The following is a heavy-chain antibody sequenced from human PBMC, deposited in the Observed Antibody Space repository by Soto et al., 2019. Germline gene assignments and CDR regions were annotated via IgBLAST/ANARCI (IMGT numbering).Heavy chain of an antibody. Sequence: SETLSLTCTVSGGSISSSSYYWGWIRQPPGKGLEWIGSIYYSGSTYYNPSLKSRVTISVDTSKNQFSLKLSSVTAADTAVYYCARDVLPAATTFDYWGQGTLVTVSS. CDR2: IYYSGST. J-gene: IGHJ4*02. CDR3: ARDVLPAATTFDY. D-gene: IGHD2-2*01. CDR1: GGSISSSSYY. V-gene: IGHV4-39*07.